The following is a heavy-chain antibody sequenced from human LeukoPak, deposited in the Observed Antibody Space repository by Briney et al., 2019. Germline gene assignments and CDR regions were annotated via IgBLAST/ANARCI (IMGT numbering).Heavy chain of an antibody. V-gene: IGHV1-8*01. Sequence: GASVKVSCKASGYTFTNYDINWVRQATGQGLEWMGWMGSNSGDTGYAQKFQDRVTMTRDTFISTAYMELNNVRSEDTAVYYCVRGPPSWGFDYWGQGTLVTVSS. CDR2: MGSNSGDT. CDR1: GYTFTNYD. CDR3: VRGPPSWGFDY. J-gene: IGHJ4*02. D-gene: IGHD7-27*01.